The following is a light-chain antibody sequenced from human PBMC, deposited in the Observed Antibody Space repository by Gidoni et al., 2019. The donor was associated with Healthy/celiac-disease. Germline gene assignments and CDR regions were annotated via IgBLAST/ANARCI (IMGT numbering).Light chain of an antibody. V-gene: IGLV2-14*01. CDR1: SSDVGGYNY. Sequence: QSALTQPASVSGSPGQSITISCTGTSSDVGGYNYVSWYQQHPGKDPKLMIYDVSNRPSGVSNRFSGSKSGNTASLTISGLQAEDEADYYCSSYTSSSTHNYVFGTGTKVT. J-gene: IGLJ1*01. CDR3: SSYTSSSTHNYV. CDR2: DVS.